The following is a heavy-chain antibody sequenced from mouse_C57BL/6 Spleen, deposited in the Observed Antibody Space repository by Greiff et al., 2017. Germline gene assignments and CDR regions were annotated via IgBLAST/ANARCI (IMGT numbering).Heavy chain of an antibody. CDR2: ISYDGSN. CDR1: GYSITSGYY. CDR3: ASYSNYYWYFDV. D-gene: IGHD2-5*01. Sequence: EVHLVESGPGLVKPSQSLSLTCSVTGYSITSGYYWNWIRQFPGNKLEWMGYISYDGSNNYNPSLKNRISITRDTSKNQFFLMLKSVTTEDTATYYCASYSNYYWYFDVWGTGTTVTVSS. V-gene: IGHV3-6*01. J-gene: IGHJ1*03.